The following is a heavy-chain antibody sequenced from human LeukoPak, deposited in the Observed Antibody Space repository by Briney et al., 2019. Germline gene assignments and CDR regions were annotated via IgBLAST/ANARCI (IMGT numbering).Heavy chain of an antibody. CDR3: ATEARYFDRPGAFDI. CDR1: GYTPTELS. D-gene: IGHD3-9*01. J-gene: IGHJ3*02. CDR2: FDPEDGEI. V-gene: IGHV1-24*01. Sequence: GASVKVSCKVSGYTPTELSMHWVRQAPGKGLEWMGGFDPEDGEIIYTQKFQGRVTMTEDTSTDTAYMELSSLRSEDTAVYCCATEARYFDRPGAFDIWGQGTMVTVSS.